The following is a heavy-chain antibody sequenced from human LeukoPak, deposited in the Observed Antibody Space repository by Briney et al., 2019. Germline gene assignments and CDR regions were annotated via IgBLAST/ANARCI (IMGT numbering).Heavy chain of an antibody. J-gene: IGHJ6*03. CDR1: GFTFSSYG. CDR2: IRYDGSNK. Sequence: GGSLRLSCAASGFTFSSYGMHWVRQAPGKGLEWVAFIRYDGSNKYYADSVKGRFTISRDNSKNTLYLQMNSLRAEDTAVYYCAKEYYDSSGYYRWVYYYYMDVWGKGTTVTISS. D-gene: IGHD3-22*01. V-gene: IGHV3-30*02. CDR3: AKEYYDSSGYYRWVYYYYMDV.